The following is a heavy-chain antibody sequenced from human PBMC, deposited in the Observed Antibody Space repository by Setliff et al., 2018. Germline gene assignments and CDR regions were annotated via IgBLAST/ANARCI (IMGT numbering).Heavy chain of an antibody. V-gene: IGHV4-59*11. CDR3: ARGGTYRYFGY. CDR2: VYYSGLT. Sequence: SETLSLTCTVSGGSIGPHYWSWIRQAPGKGLEYIGYVYYSGLTNYDPSLKSRVTMSVDSSKNQFSLKLSSVTAADTAVYYCARGGTYRYFGYWGQGALVTVSS. CDR1: GGSIGPHY. J-gene: IGHJ4*02.